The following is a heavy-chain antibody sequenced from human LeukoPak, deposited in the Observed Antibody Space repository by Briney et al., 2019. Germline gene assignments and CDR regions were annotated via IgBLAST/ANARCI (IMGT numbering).Heavy chain of an antibody. CDR1: GYTFTKYG. V-gene: IGHV1-18*01. J-gene: IGHJ4*02. D-gene: IGHD4-17*01. Sequence: ASVKVSCKASGYTFTKYGITWVRLAPGQGLEWMGWISTYNGNTNYAQKLQGRVTMTTDTSTSTAYMELRSLISDDAAVCYCARGDDYGDYWGLYWGQGTLVTVSS. CDR2: ISTYNGNT. CDR3: ARGDDYGDYWGLY.